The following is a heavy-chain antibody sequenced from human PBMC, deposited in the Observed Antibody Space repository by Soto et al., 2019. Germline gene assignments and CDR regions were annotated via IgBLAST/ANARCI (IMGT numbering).Heavy chain of an antibody. CDR1: GDTYTSYY. CDR2: FNPSGGGT. CDR3: ARHQRDDASRKIDC. V-gene: IGHV1-46*01. D-gene: IGHD3-16*01. J-gene: IGHJ4*02. Sequence: ASVKVSCKASGDTYTSYYIHWVRQAPGQGLGWMGTFNPSGGGTFYAQKFQGRVTMTGDTSTSTVYMELSSLRSEDTAMYYCARHQRDDASRKIDCWGQGTLVTVSS.